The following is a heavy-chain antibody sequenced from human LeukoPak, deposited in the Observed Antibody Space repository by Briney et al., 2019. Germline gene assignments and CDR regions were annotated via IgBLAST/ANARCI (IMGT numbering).Heavy chain of an antibody. Sequence: PGRSLRLSCAASGFTFSSYGMHWVRQAPGKGLEWVAVIWYDGSNKYYADSVKGRFTISRDNSKNTLYLQMNSLRAEDTAVYYCARDLKQWLVLDYWGQGTLVTVSS. CDR1: GFTFSSYG. CDR3: ARDLKQWLVLDY. D-gene: IGHD6-19*01. CDR2: IWYDGSNK. J-gene: IGHJ4*02. V-gene: IGHV3-33*01.